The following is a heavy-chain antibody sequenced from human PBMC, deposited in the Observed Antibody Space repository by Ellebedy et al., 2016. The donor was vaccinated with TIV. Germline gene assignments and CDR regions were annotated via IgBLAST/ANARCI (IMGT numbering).Heavy chain of an antibody. CDR3: AREPMVRGVIRRGYAMDV. D-gene: IGHD3-10*01. CDR2: IWYDGSK. Sequence: GESLKISXAASGFTFSSYGMHWVRQAPGKGLEWVAVIWYDGSKYYADSVKGRFTISRDNSKNTLYLQMNSLRAEDTAVYCCAREPMVRGVIRRGYAMDVWGQGTTVTVSS. V-gene: IGHV3-33*01. CDR1: GFTFSSYG. J-gene: IGHJ6*02.